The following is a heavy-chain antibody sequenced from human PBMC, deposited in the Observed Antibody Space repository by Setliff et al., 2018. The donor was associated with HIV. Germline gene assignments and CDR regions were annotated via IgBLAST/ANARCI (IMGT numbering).Heavy chain of an antibody. J-gene: IGHJ4*02. CDR3: AREPAPYGDFDY. CDR2: INSDGSST. Sequence: GGSLRLSCAGSGYTFSNYWMHWVRQAPGKGLVWVSRINSDGSSTTYADSVEGRFTISRDNAKNTLYLQMNSLRAEDTAVYYCAREPAPYGDFDYWGQGTLVTVSS. V-gene: IGHV3-74*03. CDR1: GYTFSNYW. D-gene: IGHD4-17*01.